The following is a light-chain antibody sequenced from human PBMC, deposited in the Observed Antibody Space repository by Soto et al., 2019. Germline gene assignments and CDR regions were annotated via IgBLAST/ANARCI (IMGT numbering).Light chain of an antibody. V-gene: IGKV3D-15*01. J-gene: IGKJ1*01. CDR2: GAS. CDR1: QSVSSK. Sequence: EIVMTQSPATLSVSPGERATLSCRASQSVSSKLAWYQQKPGQAPRVLIYGASTRATGIPARFSGGGSGTEFTLTISSLQSEDFAVCFCQHYNDWPPTWTFGQGTRVEIK. CDR3: QHYNDWPPTWT.